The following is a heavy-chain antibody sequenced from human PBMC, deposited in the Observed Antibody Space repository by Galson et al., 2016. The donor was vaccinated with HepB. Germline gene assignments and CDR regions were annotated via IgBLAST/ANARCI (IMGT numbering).Heavy chain of an antibody. CDR3: ARYPVHVLLWFGSPPGYFDY. V-gene: IGHV1-18*04. CDR2: ISAYNGNT. CDR1: GYTFTSYG. J-gene: IGHJ4*02. D-gene: IGHD3-10*01. Sequence: SVKVSCKASGYTFTSYGISWVRQAPGQGLEWMGWISAYNGNTNYAQKLQGRVTMTTDTSTSTAYMELRSLTSEDTAVYYCARYPVHVLLWFGSPPGYFDYWGQGTLVTVSS.